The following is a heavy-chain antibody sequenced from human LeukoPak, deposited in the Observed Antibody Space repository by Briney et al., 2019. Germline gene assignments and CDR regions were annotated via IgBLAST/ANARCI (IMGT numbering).Heavy chain of an antibody. J-gene: IGHJ3*02. CDR3: AKEHYYDSSGYRPDAFDI. V-gene: IGHV3-21*01. CDR2: INNDGSYI. D-gene: IGHD3-22*01. Sequence: GGSLRLSCAASGFIFSNSAMNRVRQAPGKGLEWVSSINNDGSYIYYAGSVKGRFTISRDNAKNSLYLRLNSLRVEDTAVYYCAKEHYYDSSGYRPDAFDIWGQGTMVTVSS. CDR1: GFIFSNSA.